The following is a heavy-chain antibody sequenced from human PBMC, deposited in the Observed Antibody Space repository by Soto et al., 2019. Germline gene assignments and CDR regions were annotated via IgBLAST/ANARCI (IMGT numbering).Heavy chain of an antibody. J-gene: IGHJ4*02. V-gene: IGHV1-69*13. Sequence: SVKVSCKASGGTFSSYAISWVRQAPGQGLEWMGGIIPIFGTANYAQKFQGRVTITADESTSTAYMELSSLRSEDTAVYYCARSIVLVPAAIPHFDYWGQGTLVTVSS. CDR3: ARSIVLVPAAIPHFDY. CDR2: IIPIFGTA. D-gene: IGHD2-2*02. CDR1: GGTFSSYA.